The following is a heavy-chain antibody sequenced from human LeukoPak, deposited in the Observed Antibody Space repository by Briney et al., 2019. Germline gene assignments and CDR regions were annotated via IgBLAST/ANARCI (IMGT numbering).Heavy chain of an antibody. V-gene: IGHV4-59*01. CDR2: VYYSGTT. D-gene: IGHD6-19*01. Sequence: SETLSLTCTVSGGSINDAYWTWIRQPPGKGLDWIANVYYSGTTNYNPSLKSRVTMSVDTSKNKFSLKLSSVTAADTAVYYCARAWASDYFDAWGQGTQVAVSS. CDR1: GGSINDAY. CDR3: ARAWASDYFDA. J-gene: IGHJ4*02.